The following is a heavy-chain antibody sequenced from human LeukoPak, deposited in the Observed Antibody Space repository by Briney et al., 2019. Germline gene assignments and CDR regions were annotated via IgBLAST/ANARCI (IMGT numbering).Heavy chain of an antibody. V-gene: IGHV3-15*01. CDR3: TTVSFYYGPGP. CDR1: GFTFSNAW. D-gene: IGHD3-10*01. J-gene: IGHJ5*02. Sequence: NPGGSLRLSCAASGFTFSNAWMSWVRQAPGKGPEWVGRIKSKTDGGTTDYAAPVKGRFTISRDDSKNTLYLQMNSLKAEDTAVYYCTTVSFYYGPGPWGQETLVTVSS. CDR2: IKSKTDGGTT.